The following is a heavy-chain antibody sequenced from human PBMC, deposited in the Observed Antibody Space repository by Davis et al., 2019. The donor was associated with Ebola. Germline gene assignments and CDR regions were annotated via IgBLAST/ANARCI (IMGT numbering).Heavy chain of an antibody. CDR2: IKQDGSEK. J-gene: IGHJ4*02. CDR1: GFTFSSYW. V-gene: IGHV3-7*01. CDR3: AREATYYYDSSGYYYGRSKYYFDY. Sequence: GGSLRLSCAASGFTFSSYWISWVRQAPGKGLEWVANIKQDGSEKYYADSVKGRFTISRDNSKNTLYLQMNSLRAEDTAVYYCAREATYYYDSSGYYYGRSKYYFDYWGQGTLVTVSS. D-gene: IGHD3-22*01.